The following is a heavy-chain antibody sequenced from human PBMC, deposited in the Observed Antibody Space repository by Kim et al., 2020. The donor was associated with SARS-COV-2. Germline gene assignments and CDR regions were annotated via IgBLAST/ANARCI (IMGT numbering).Heavy chain of an antibody. V-gene: IGHV4-59*01. D-gene: IGHD3-9*01. CDR3: ASLRYFDLSYFDY. Sequence: SETLSLTCTVSGGSISSYYWSWIRQPPGKGLEWIGYIYYSGSTNYNPTLKSRVTISVDTSKNQFSLKLSSVTAAATAVSYCASLRYFDLSYFDYCVQGTL. CDR1: GGSISSYY. CDR2: IYYSGST. J-gene: IGHJ4*02.